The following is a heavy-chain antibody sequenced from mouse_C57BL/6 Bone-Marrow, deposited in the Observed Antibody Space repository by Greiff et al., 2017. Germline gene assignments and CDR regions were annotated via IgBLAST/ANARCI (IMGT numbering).Heavy chain of an antibody. Sequence: VKLMESGAELVKPGASVKLSCKASGYTFTSYWMQWVKQRPGQGLEWIGEIDPSDSYTNYNQKFKGKATLTVDTSSSTAYMQLSSLTSEDSAVYYCARGGYYGSSSYYFDYWGQGTTLTVSS. V-gene: IGHV1-50*01. CDR1: GYTFTSYW. J-gene: IGHJ2*01. D-gene: IGHD1-1*01. CDR3: ARGGYYGSSSYYFDY. CDR2: IDPSDSYT.